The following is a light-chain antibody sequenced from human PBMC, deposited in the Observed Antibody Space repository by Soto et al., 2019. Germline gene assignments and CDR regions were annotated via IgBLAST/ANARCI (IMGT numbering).Light chain of an antibody. J-gene: IGKJ1*01. V-gene: IGKV1-27*01. CDR3: QNYYSAPRT. CDR1: QGISNY. CDR2: GAS. Sequence: DIQMTHSPSSLSASVGDRVTITCRASQGISNYLAWYQQKPGKVPELLIYGASTLQPGVPSRFTGSGSGTDFALTISSLQPEDIATYYCQNYYSAPRTFGQGTKVELK.